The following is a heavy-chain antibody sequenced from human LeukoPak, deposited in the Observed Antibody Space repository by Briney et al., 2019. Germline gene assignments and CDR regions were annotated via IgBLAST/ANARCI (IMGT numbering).Heavy chain of an antibody. CDR1: GGSISSSSYY. V-gene: IGHV4-39*07. Sequence: SETLSLTCTVSGGSISSSSYYWGWIRQPPWKGLEWIGSIYYSGSTYYNPSLKSRVTISVDTSKNQFSLKLSSVTAADTAVYYCARDGVEQWLGFGGWFDPWGQGTLVTVSS. CDR3: ARDGVEQWLGFGGWFDP. CDR2: IYYSGST. D-gene: IGHD6-19*01. J-gene: IGHJ5*02.